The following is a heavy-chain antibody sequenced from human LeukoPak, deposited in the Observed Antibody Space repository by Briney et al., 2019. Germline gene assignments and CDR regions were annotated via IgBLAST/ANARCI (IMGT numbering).Heavy chain of an antibody. D-gene: IGHD6-19*01. J-gene: IGHJ4*02. CDR3: ARAGIAVAGYYFDY. Sequence: SQTLSLTCTLSGGSISSGGYYWSWIRQHPGKGLEWIGYIYYSGSTYYNPSLKSRVTISVDTSKNQFSLKLSSVTAADTAVYYCARAGIAVAGYYFDYWGQGTLVTVSS. V-gene: IGHV4-31*03. CDR2: IYYSGST. CDR1: GGSISSGGYY.